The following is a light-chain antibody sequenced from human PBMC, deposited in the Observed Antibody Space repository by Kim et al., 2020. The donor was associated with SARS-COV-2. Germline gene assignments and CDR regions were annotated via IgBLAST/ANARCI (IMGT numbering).Light chain of an antibody. CDR1: ALPEQY. J-gene: IGLJ2*01. Sequence: SPGQTARITCSGDALPEQYAYWYRQKPGQAPVLVIYKDNERPSGIPERFSGSSSGTTVTLTISGVQAEDEADYYCQSADSSGTCVVFGGGTQLTVL. CDR3: QSADSSGTCVV. V-gene: IGLV3-25*03. CDR2: KDN.